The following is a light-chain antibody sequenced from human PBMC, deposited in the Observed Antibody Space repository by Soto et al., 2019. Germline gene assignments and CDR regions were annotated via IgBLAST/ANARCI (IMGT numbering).Light chain of an antibody. CDR2: DAS. Sequence: DLQMTQAPSTVTASVGDRVTITYLASQSISSWLVCYQQKPRKDPHILIFDASILQSGVTSRFSGSGSGTEFTLTISSLQPDDFATYYCQQYNSYSWTFGQGTKVDI. V-gene: IGKV1-5*01. CDR3: QQYNSYSWT. CDR1: QSISSW. J-gene: IGKJ1*01.